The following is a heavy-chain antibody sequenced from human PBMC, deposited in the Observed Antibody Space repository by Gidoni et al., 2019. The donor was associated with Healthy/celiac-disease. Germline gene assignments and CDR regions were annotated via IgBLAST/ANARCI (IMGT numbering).Heavy chain of an antibody. CDR2: IYYSGST. Sequence: QLQLPESGPVPQQPSETWSLKCIVLGGSISSSSYYWGWIRQPPGKGLERIGSIYYSGSTYYNQNLKLRGTITVDTSKNQFSLKLSSVTAADTAVYYCARRMVRGVIKGRYDYWGQGTLVTVSS. CDR1: GGSISSSSYY. V-gene: IGHV4-39*01. D-gene: IGHD3-10*01. CDR3: ARRMVRGVIKGRYDY. J-gene: IGHJ4*02.